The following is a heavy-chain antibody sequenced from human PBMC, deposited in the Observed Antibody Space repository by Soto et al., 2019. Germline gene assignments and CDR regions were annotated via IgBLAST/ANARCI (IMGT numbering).Heavy chain of an antibody. J-gene: IGHJ3*02. V-gene: IGHV1-69*13. CDR1: GGTFSSYA. Sequence: ASVKVSCKASGGTFSSYAISWVRQAPGQGLEWMGGIIPIFGTANYAQKFQGRVTITADESTSTAYMELSSLRSEDTAVYYCERYYCRGDCHSAFDIWGQGTMVTVSS. CDR3: ERYYCRGDCHSAFDI. D-gene: IGHD2-21*02. CDR2: IIPIFGTA.